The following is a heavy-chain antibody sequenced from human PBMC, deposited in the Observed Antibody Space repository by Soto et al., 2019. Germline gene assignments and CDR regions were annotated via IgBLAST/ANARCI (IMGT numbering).Heavy chain of an antibody. Sequence: QVQLVQSGAEVKKPGSSVKVSCKASGVTFSSYAISWVRQAPGQGLEWMGGIIPIFGTANYAQKFQGRVTITADESTSTAYMELSSLRSEDTAVYYCARDGIAVAGARWGGMDVWGQGTTVTVSS. CDR1: GVTFSSYA. D-gene: IGHD6-19*01. CDR2: IIPIFGTA. V-gene: IGHV1-69*01. J-gene: IGHJ6*02. CDR3: ARDGIAVAGARWGGMDV.